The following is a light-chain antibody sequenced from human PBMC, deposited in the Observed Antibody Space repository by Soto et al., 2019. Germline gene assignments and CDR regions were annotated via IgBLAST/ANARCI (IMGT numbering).Light chain of an antibody. CDR1: SSNIGSNL. CDR2: NNN. V-gene: IGLV1-44*01. Sequence: QSVLTQPPSASGTPGQRVTISCSGSSSNIGSNLVNWYQQLPGTAPKLVMYNNNQWPSGVPDRFSGSKSGTSASLAISGLQSEDEADYYCAAWDDSLIGLVFGGGTKPTVL. J-gene: IGLJ3*02. CDR3: AAWDDSLIGLV.